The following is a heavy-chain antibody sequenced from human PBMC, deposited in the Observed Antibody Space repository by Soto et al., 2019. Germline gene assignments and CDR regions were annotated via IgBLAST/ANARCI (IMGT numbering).Heavy chain of an antibody. CDR2: IYSGGST. CDR1: GFTVSSNY. CDR3: AREGWYYDSSGSLDY. D-gene: IGHD3-22*01. Sequence: GGSLRLSCAASGFTVSSNYMSWVRQAPGKGLEWVSVIYSGGSTYYADSVKGRFTISRDNSKNTLYLQMNSLRAEDTAVYYCAREGWYYDSSGSLDYWGQGTLVTXPQ. J-gene: IGHJ4*02. V-gene: IGHV3-53*01.